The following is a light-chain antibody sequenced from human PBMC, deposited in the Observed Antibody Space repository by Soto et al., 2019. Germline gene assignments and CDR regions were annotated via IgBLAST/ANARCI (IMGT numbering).Light chain of an antibody. Sequence: QSVLTQPASVSGSPGQSITISCTGTGSDVGGYDYVSWYQHHPGKVPKVMIYEVTNRPSGVSNRFSGSKSGNTASLTISGPLAEDEADYYCSSYTSSSTYVFGTGTKVTVL. CDR3: SSYTSSSTYV. V-gene: IGLV2-14*01. J-gene: IGLJ1*01. CDR2: EVT. CDR1: GSDVGGYDY.